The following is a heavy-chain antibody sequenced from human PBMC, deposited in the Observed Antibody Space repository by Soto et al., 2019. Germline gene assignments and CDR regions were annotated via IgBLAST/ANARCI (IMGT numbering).Heavy chain of an antibody. J-gene: IGHJ4*02. CDR3: ARSPKSTDFPYYFDF. CDR2: IDHSGTT. V-gene: IGHV4-34*01. Sequence: XETRSLTCAVYSRSFRDYYWTWIRQPPGKGLEFIGEIDHSGTTHYNPSLKSRVTISVDTSKNHFSLKMNSVTAADTAVYYCARSPKSTDFPYYFDFWGQGPLVTVSS. CDR1: SRSFRDYY. D-gene: IGHD2-21*01.